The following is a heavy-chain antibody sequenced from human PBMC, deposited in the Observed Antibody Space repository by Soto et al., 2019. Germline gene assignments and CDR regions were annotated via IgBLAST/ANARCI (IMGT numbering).Heavy chain of an antibody. Sequence: HGGPMRVSCPASGGTFSNYAWNWVRQAPGKGVEWVSVINGRGVGAYYADSVKGRFTISRDNSKNTVSLQLTRLSAEDTARYYCGKDRQSYNSGWDPFDSWGHGKGVTVS. CDR1: GGTFSNYA. V-gene: IGHV3-23*01. CDR3: GKDRQSYNSGWDPFDS. CDR2: INGRGVGA. D-gene: IGHD1-20*01. J-gene: IGHJ3*01.